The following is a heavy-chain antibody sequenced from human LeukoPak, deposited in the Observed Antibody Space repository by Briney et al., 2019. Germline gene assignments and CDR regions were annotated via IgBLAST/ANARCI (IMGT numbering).Heavy chain of an antibody. J-gene: IGHJ4*02. V-gene: IGHV5-10-1*01. D-gene: IGHD6-19*01. CDR2: IDPSDSYT. Sequence: GESLRISCKGSGYSFTSYRISWVRQMPGKGLEWMGRIDPSDSYTNYRLSFQGHVTISADKSISTAYLQWSSLKASDTAMYYCARHIAVAHFDYWGQGTLVTVSS. CDR3: ARHIAVAHFDY. CDR1: GYSFTSYR.